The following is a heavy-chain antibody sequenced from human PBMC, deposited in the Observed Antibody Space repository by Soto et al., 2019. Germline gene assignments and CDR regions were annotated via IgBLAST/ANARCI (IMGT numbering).Heavy chain of an antibody. CDR1: GYTFNSNF. J-gene: IGHJ6*02. CDR2: DNHIRGFV. D-gene: IGHD3-10*02. V-gene: IGHV1-46*02. CDR3: AIATMLDFHYAMDV. Sequence: QVQVVQSGAEVKKPGASVKVSCKASGYTFNSNFVHWVRQAPGQGLEWMGIDNHIRGFVTHAPKFQHRVTMTRDTSTNAAYMELSSLTSDDTAVYYCAIATMLDFHYAMDVWGQGTTVTVS.